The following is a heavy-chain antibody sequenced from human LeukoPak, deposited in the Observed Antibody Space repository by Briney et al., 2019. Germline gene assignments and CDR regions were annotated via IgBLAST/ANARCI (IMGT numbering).Heavy chain of an antibody. CDR3: ARTGGIAAGYYYYYMDV. Sequence: SETLSLTCAVSGYSISSGYYWGWIRQPPGKGLEWIGSICHSGSTYYNPSLKSRVTISVDTSKNQFSLKLSSVTAADTAVYYCARTGGIAAGYYYYYMDVWGKGTTVTVSS. CDR1: GYSISSGYY. D-gene: IGHD6-13*01. J-gene: IGHJ6*03. CDR2: ICHSGST. V-gene: IGHV4-38-2*01.